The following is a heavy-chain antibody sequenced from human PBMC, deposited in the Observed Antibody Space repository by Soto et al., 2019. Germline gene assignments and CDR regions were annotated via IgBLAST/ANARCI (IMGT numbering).Heavy chain of an antibody. CDR3: ARPANYDILTGYYV. CDR1: GGSISSSSYY. Sequence: SETLSLTCTVSGGSISSSSYYWGWIRQPPGKGLEWIGSIYYSGSTYYNPSLKSRVTISVDTSKNQFSLKLSSVTAADTAVYYCARPANYDILTGYYVWGQGTLVTVSS. V-gene: IGHV4-39*01. D-gene: IGHD3-9*01. CDR2: IYYSGST. J-gene: IGHJ4*02.